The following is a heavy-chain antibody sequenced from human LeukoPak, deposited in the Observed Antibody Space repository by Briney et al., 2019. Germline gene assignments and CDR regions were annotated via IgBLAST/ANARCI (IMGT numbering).Heavy chain of an antibody. Sequence: GGSLRLSCAASGFTFSSYGMHWVRQAPGKGLEWVAFIKYDGSNKHNAESVKGRFTISRDNSKNTLYLQMNSLRAEDTAVYYCAKAYTTGLEPWGQGTLVTVSS. V-gene: IGHV3-30*02. D-gene: IGHD4-17*01. CDR2: IKYDGSNK. CDR1: GFTFSSYG. CDR3: AKAYTTGLEP. J-gene: IGHJ5*02.